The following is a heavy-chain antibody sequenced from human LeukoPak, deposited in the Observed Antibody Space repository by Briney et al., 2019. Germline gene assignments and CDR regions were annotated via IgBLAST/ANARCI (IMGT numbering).Heavy chain of an antibody. Sequence: PGTSLRLSCAASGFTFSSNGMHWVRQAPGKGLEWVAVISYDGTKTYYADSVKGRFTISRDISKSTLYLQMNSLRADDTAVYYCAKDYFYSGGLATSIPYYFDHWGQGTLVTVSS. CDR1: GFTFSSNG. CDR3: AKDYFYSGGLATSIPYYFDH. CDR2: ISYDGTKT. V-gene: IGHV3-33*03. J-gene: IGHJ4*02. D-gene: IGHD2-21*02.